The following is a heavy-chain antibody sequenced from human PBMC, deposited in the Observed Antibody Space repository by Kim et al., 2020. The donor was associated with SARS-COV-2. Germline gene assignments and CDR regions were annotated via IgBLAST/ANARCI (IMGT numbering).Heavy chain of an antibody. V-gene: IGHV1-46*01. J-gene: IGHJ6*02. CDR1: GYTFTSYY. D-gene: IGHD1-26*01. CDR2: INPSGCST. Sequence: ASVKVSCKASGYTFTSYYMHWVRQAPGQGLEWMGIINPSGCSTSYAQKFQGRVTMTRDTSTSTVYMELSSLRSEDTAVYYCASRGSGSYFHYYYYGMDVWGQGTTVTVSS. CDR3: ASRGSGSYFHYYYYGMDV.